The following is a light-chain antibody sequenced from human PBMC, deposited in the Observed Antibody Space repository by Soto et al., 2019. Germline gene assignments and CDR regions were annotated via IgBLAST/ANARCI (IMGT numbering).Light chain of an antibody. CDR1: QSISSN. CDR3: QHRSSWPPLT. Sequence: EIVLTQSPATLSLSPGERATLSSRASQSISSNLAWYQQKRGQAPSLLIYDASNRATGIPARFSGSGSGTDFTLTISSLEPEDFAVYYCQHRSSWPPLTFGGGTKLEIK. J-gene: IGKJ4*01. CDR2: DAS. V-gene: IGKV3-11*01.